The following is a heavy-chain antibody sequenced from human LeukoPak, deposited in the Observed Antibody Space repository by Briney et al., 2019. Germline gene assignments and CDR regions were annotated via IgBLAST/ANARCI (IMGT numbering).Heavy chain of an antibody. CDR1: GFTFSSYA. D-gene: IGHD3-3*01. J-gene: IGHJ6*02. Sequence: GGSLRLSCAASGFTFSSYAMSWVRQAPGKGLEWVSAISGSGGSTYYADSVKGRFTISRDNSKNTLYLQMNSLRAEDTAVYYCANPYYDFWSGYPLYYYGMDVWGQGTTVTVSS. V-gene: IGHV3-23*01. CDR2: ISGSGGST. CDR3: ANPYYDFWSGYPLYYYGMDV.